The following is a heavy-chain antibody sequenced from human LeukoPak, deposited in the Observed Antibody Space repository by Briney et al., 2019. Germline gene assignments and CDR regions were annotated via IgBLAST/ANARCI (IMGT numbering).Heavy chain of an antibody. CDR1: GYTFTSYG. CDR2: ISPYNGNR. J-gene: IGHJ5*02. V-gene: IGHV1-18*01. Sequence: AASVKVSCKASGYTFTSYGITWVRQAPGQGLEWMGWISPYNGNRDYAQKLQGRVTMTTDTSTSTAYVELRSLRSDDTAVYYCARDEGYCSSTSCYTFWFDPWGQGTLVTVSS. CDR3: ARDEGYCSSTSCYTFWFDP. D-gene: IGHD2-2*02.